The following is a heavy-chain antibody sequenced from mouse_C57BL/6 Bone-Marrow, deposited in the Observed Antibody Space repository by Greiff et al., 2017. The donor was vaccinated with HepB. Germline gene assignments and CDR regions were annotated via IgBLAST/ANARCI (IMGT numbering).Heavy chain of an antibody. J-gene: IGHJ4*01. CDR1: GYTFTDYN. Sequence: EVQLQQSGPELVKPGASVKMSCKASGYTFTDYNMHWVKQSHGKSLEWIGYINPNNGGTSYNQKFKGKATLTVNKSSSTAYLELRSLTSDDSAVYYCASYSNYPYYAMDYWGQGTSVTVSS. V-gene: IGHV1-22*01. D-gene: IGHD2-5*01. CDR3: ASYSNYPYYAMDY. CDR2: INPNNGGT.